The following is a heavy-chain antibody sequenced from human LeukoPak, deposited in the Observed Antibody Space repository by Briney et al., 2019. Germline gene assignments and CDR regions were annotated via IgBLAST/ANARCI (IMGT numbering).Heavy chain of an antibody. J-gene: IGHJ4*02. D-gene: IGHD5-24*01. Sequence: PSETLSLTCTVSGGSIRGYYWSWIRQPPGKGLEWIGYIYYSGSTNYNPSLKSRVTISVDTSKNQFSLKLSSVTAADTAVYYCARVRSEMATYFDYWGQGTLVTVSS. V-gene: IGHV4-59*01. CDR3: ARVRSEMATYFDY. CDR1: GGSIRGYY. CDR2: IYYSGST.